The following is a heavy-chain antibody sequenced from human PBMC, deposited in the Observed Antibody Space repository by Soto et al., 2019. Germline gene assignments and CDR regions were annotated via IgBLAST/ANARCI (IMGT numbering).Heavy chain of an antibody. CDR1: GYTFTAYY. Sequence: QVQLVQSGAEVKNPGASVKVSCKASGYTFTAYYIHWVRQAPGQGLEWMGVINPSSGNTPYAQKFQGRVTVTRDPSTSTVYMELSSLRSDDTAVYYCARASIMGPTTLVDYWGQGTLVTVSS. D-gene: IGHD1-26*01. CDR2: INPSSGNT. V-gene: IGHV1-46*01. J-gene: IGHJ4*02. CDR3: ARASIMGPTTLVDY.